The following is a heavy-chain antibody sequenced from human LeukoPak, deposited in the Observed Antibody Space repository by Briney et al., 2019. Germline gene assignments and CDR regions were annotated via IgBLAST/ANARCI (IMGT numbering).Heavy chain of an antibody. CDR3: ATDNIANSGKLLSPGYYFDY. CDR2: IIPILGIA. CDR1: GGTFSSYA. D-gene: IGHD4-23*01. V-gene: IGHV1-69*04. J-gene: IGHJ4*02. Sequence: SVKVSCKASGGTFSSYAISWVRQAPGQGLEWMGRIIPILGIANYAQKFQGRVTITADKSTSTAYMELSSLRSEDTAVYYCATDNIANSGKLLSPGYYFDYWGQGTLVTVSS.